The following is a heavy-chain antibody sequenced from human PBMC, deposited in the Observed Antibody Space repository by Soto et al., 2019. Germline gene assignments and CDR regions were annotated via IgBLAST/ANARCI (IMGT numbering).Heavy chain of an antibody. D-gene: IGHD3-10*01. Sequence: EVQLLESGGGLVQPGGSLRISCAASGFTFSTYAMSWVRQAPGKGLEWVSSINSGGGGTFYSDSVKGRFTISRDNSKNTLYLQINSLRAEDTAVYYCARRGTYYFDYWGQGALVAVSS. CDR3: ARRGTYYFDY. CDR1: GFTFSTYA. J-gene: IGHJ4*02. V-gene: IGHV3-23*01. CDR2: INSGGGGT.